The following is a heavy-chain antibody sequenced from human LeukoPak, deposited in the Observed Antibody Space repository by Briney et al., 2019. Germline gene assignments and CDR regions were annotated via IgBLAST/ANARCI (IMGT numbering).Heavy chain of an antibody. D-gene: IGHD6-19*01. CDR3: AKDLRAVAGRGPFDY. J-gene: IGHJ4*02. CDR1: GFTFSTYA. V-gene: IGHV3-23*01. Sequence: GGSLRLSCAASGFTFSTYAMSWVRQAPGKGLEWVSDVSGSGISGSGGSMYYADSVKGRFTISRDNSKNTMYLEMNSLRAEDTAVYYCAKDLRAVAGRGPFDYWGQGTLVTVSS. CDR2: VSGSGISGSGGSM.